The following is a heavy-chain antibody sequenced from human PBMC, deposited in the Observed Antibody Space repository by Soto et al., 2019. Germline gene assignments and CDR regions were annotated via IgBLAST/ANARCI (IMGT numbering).Heavy chain of an antibody. V-gene: IGHV3-21*01. CDR3: ARGLDYGDYVDYFDY. D-gene: IGHD4-17*01. CDR2: ISSSSSYI. J-gene: IGHJ4*02. CDR1: VFTFSSYS. Sequence: PGGSLRLSCAASVFTFSSYSMNWVRQAPGKGLEWVSSISSSSSYIYYADSVKGRFTISRDNAKNSLYLQMNSLRAEDTAVYYCARGLDYGDYVDYFDYWGQGTLVTVSS.